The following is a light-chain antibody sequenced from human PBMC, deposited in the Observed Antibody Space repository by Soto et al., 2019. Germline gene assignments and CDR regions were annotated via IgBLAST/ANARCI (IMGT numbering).Light chain of an antibody. Sequence: QSALTQPRSVSWSPGQSVTISCTGTSSDVGGYNYVSWYQQHPGKAPKLMIYDVSKRPSGVPDRFSGSKSGNTASLTISGLQAEDEADYYCCSYAGSYTHYVFGTGTKVTVL. V-gene: IGLV2-11*01. J-gene: IGLJ1*01. CDR3: CSYAGSYTHYV. CDR2: DVS. CDR1: SSDVGGYNY.